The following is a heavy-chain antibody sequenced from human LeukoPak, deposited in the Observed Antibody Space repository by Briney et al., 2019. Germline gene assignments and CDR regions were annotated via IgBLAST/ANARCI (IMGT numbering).Heavy chain of an antibody. CDR1: VGTFSSYA. V-gene: IGHV1-69*06. CDR3: ARVRYCSSTSCRNFYYYYGMDV. CDR2: INPIFGTA. J-gene: IGHJ6*04. D-gene: IGHD2-2*01. Sequence: SVKVSCKATVGTFSSYAISWVRQAPGQGLEWMGGINPIFGTANYAQKVQGRVTITADKSTSTAYMELSSLRSEDTAVYYCARVRYCSSTSCRNFYYYYGMDVWGKGTTVTVSS.